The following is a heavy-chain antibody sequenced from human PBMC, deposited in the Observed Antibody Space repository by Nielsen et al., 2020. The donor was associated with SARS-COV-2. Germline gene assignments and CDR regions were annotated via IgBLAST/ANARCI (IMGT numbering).Heavy chain of an antibody. CDR2: INPSGGST. Sequence: ASVKVSCKASGYTFTGYYMHWVQQAPGQGLEWMGIINPSGGSTSYAQKFQGRVTMTRDTSTSTVYMELSSLRSEDTAVYYCARGGVYGKTHWYFDLWGRGTLVTVSS. CDR1: GYTFTGYY. D-gene: IGHD2-8*01. J-gene: IGHJ2*01. V-gene: IGHV1-46*01. CDR3: ARGGVYGKTHWYFDL.